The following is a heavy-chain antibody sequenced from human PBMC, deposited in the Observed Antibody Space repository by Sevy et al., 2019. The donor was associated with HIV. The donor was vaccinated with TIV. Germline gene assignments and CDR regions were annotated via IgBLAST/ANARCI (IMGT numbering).Heavy chain of an antibody. D-gene: IGHD2-15*01. J-gene: IGHJ3*02. V-gene: IGHV4-34*01. CDR3: ARHCTGSSCSHAFDI. Sequence: SETLSLTCAVYGGSFSGYYWSWIRQPPGKGLEWIGEINHSGGTNYNPSLKSRVTISADTSKNQFSLKLNSVTAADTAVYYSARHCTGSSCSHAFDIWGQGTMVTVSS. CDR1: GGSFSGYY. CDR2: INHSGGT.